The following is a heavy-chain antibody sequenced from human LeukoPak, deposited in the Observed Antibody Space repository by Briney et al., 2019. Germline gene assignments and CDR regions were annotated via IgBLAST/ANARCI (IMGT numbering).Heavy chain of an antibody. J-gene: IGHJ6*03. CDR1: GFTFSSYW. CDR2: IKQDGSEK. CDR3: ASQTYYDFWSGYWDYYYYYMDV. V-gene: IGHV3-7*01. D-gene: IGHD3-3*01. Sequence: GGSLRLSCAASGFTFSSYWMSWVRQAPGKGLEWVANIKQDGSEKYYVDSVKGRFTISRDNAKNSLYLQMNSLRAEDTAVYYCASQTYYDFWSGYWDYYYYYMDVWGKETTVTVSS.